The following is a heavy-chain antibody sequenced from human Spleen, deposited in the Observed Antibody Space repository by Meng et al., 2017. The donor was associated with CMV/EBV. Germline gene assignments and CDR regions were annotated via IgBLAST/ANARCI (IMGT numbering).Heavy chain of an antibody. D-gene: IGHD3-10*01. CDR2: INSNSGGT. CDR1: GYY. J-gene: IGHJ5*02. V-gene: IGHV1-2*02. Sequence: GYYIHWVRQAHGQGLEWMGWINSNSGGTNYAQKFQDRVTMTRVTSISTAYMELSRLSSVTAADTAVYYCARVKRGASSVFPNWFDPWGQGTLVTVSS. CDR3: ARVKRGASSVFPNWFDP.